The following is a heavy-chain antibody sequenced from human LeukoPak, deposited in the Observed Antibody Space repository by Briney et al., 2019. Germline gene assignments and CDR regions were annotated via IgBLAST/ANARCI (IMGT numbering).Heavy chain of an antibody. CDR3: AKDMLGQLSYYMDV. D-gene: IGHD6-6*01. CDR2: ISWDGGST. V-gene: IGHV3-43*01. J-gene: IGHJ6*03. CDR1: GFTFDDYT. Sequence: GGSLRLSCAASGFTFDDYTMHWVRQAPGKGLEWVSLISWDGGSTYYADSVKGRFTISRDNAKNSLYLQMNSLRAEDMALYYCAKDMLGQLSYYMDVWGKGTTVTVSS.